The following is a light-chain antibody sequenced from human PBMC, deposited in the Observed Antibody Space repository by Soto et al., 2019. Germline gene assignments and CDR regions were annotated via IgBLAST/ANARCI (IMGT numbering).Light chain of an antibody. Sequence: EIVMTQSPATLSVSPGERAILSCRASKSVNNNLAWYQQKPGQAPRLLIYGASTRATGIPARFSGSGSGTEFTLSISSLQSEDFAIYYCQQYGTSPYTFGQGTKLEIK. CDR1: KSVNNN. J-gene: IGKJ2*01. CDR2: GAS. CDR3: QQYGTSPYT. V-gene: IGKV3-15*01.